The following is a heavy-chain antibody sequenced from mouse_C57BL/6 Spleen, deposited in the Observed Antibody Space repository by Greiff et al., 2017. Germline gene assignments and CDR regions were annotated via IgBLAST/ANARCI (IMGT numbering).Heavy chain of an antibody. CDR2: ISSGGSYT. Sequence: EVQGVESGGDLVKPGGSLKLSCAASGFTFSSYGMSWVRQTPDKRLEWVATISSGGSYTYYPDSVKGRFTISRDNAKNTLYLQMSSLKSEDTAMYYCARHGKGAMDYWGQGTSVTVSS. D-gene: IGHD2-1*01. J-gene: IGHJ4*01. CDR3: ARHGKGAMDY. V-gene: IGHV5-6*01. CDR1: GFTFSSYG.